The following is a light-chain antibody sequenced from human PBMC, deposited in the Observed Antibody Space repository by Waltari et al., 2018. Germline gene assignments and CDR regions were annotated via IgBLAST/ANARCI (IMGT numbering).Light chain of an antibody. CDR3: QKYNSCPYI. V-gene: IGKV3D-15*01. Sequence: TQSPATLSLSQGVRATLSCRASQSVRRYLGWYQQKPGQAPRLIIDGAFSIATSIPDRGSGSESTTEFTLTISSLVTEGFGVYYCQKYNSCPYIIGQGTKMEF. CDR1: QSVRRY. J-gene: IGKJ2*01. CDR2: GAF.